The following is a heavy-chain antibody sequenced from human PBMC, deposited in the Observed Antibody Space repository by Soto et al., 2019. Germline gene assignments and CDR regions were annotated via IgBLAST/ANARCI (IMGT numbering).Heavy chain of an antibody. Sequence: PGGSLRLSCAASGFTFSTFWMSWARQAPGKGLEWVANIKGDGSVTQYVASVEGRFTISRDNAKYSLYLKMNSLRVEDTDLYYCVMQTRSFRGMGVWGQGTTVTVSS. CDR3: VMQTRSFRGMGV. CDR2: IKGDGSVT. CDR1: GFTFSTFW. D-gene: IGHD2-8*01. J-gene: IGHJ6*02. V-gene: IGHV3-7*03.